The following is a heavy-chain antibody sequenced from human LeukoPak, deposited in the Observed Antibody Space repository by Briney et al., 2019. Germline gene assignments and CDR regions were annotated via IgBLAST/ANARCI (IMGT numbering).Heavy chain of an antibody. D-gene: IGHD3-22*01. CDR2: ISGSGGST. Sequence: GGSLRLSSAASGFTFSSYAMSWVRQAPGKGLEWVSAISGSGGSTYYADSVKGRFTISRDNSKNTLYLQMNSLQASDTAIYYCASADYYDSSGHYFDSWGQGTLVTVSS. V-gene: IGHV3-23*01. CDR3: ASADYYDSSGHYFDS. CDR1: GFTFSSYA. J-gene: IGHJ4*02.